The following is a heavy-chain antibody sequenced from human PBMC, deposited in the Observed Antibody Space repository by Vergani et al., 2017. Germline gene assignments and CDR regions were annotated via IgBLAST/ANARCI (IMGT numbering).Heavy chain of an antibody. CDR3: ARGETPYYYDSSGYYYFDY. CDR1: GFTFSSYS. V-gene: IGHV3-21*01. D-gene: IGHD3-22*01. Sequence: VQLVESGGGLVKPGGSLRLSCAASGFTFSSYSMNWVRQAPGKGLEWVSSISSSSSYIYYADSVKGRFTISRDNAKNSLYLQMNSLRAEHTAVYYCARGETPYYYDSSGYYYFDYWGQGTLVTVSS. CDR2: ISSSSSYI. J-gene: IGHJ4*02.